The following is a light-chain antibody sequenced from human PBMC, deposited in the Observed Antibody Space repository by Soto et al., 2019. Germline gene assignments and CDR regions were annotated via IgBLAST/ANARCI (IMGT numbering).Light chain of an antibody. CDR1: QPISTY. Sequence: DIQMTQSPSSLSASVGDRVTITCRAGQPISTYLNWYQQKPGKAPKLLIYAASTLHSGVPSRFSGSGSGTAFTLTINSLQPEDFATYYCQQSYSVPLTFGGGSKVDVK. V-gene: IGKV1-39*01. CDR2: AAS. CDR3: QQSYSVPLT. J-gene: IGKJ4*01.